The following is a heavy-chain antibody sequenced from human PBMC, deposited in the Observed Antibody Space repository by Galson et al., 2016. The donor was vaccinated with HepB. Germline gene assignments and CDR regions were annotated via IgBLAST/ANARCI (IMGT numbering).Heavy chain of an antibody. J-gene: IGHJ4*02. CDR2: IYDTGST. V-gene: IGHV4-59*01. CDR1: GGSISRYY. CDR3: ARDKGEAAAGRGNFDY. D-gene: IGHD6-25*01. Sequence: SETLSLTCTVTGGSISRYYWSWIRQPPGKGLEWIGYIYDTGSTIYNPSLKSRVTISVDTSKNQFSLNLRSVTAADTAVYYCARDKGEAAAGRGNFDYWGQGTLVTVSS.